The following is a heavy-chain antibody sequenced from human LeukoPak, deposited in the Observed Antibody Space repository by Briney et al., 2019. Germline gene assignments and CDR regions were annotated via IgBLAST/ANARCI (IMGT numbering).Heavy chain of an antibody. D-gene: IGHD3-10*01. CDR2: ISAYNGNT. J-gene: IGHJ4*02. CDR1: GYTFTSYG. Sequence: ASVKVSCMASGYTFTSYGISWVRQAPGQGLEWMGWISAYNGNTNYAQKLQGRITMTTDTSTSTAYMELSRLRSDDTAVYYCARVPRAPGFDYWGQGTLVTVSS. CDR3: ARVPRAPGFDY. V-gene: IGHV1-18*01.